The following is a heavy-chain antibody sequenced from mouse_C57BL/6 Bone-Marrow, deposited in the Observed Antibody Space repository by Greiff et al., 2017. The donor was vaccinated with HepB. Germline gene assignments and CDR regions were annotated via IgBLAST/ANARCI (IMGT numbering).Heavy chain of an antibody. D-gene: IGHD4-1*01. Sequence: QVQLKQPGAELVRPGSSVKLSCKASGYTFTSYWMHWVKQRPIQGLEWIGNIDPSDSETPYNQKFKDKATLTVDKSSSTAYMQLSSLTSEDSAVYYCARANWDVWYFDVWGTGTTVTVSS. CDR3: ARANWDVWYFDV. CDR2: IDPSDSET. V-gene: IGHV1-52*01. J-gene: IGHJ1*03. CDR1: GYTFTSYW.